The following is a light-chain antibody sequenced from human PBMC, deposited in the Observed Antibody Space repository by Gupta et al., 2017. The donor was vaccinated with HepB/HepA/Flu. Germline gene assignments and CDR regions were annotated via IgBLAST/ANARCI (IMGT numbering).Light chain of an antibody. CDR1: SSNIGAGYD. Sequence: QSALTQPPSVSGAPGQRVTISCTGSSSNIGAGYDVHGYQQLPGTAPKLIIYGNRNRPSGVPDRFSGSKSGTSASLAITGLQAEDEADYYCQSYDSSLSGNVVFGGGTKLTVL. CDR3: QSYDSSLSGNVV. CDR2: GNR. V-gene: IGLV1-40*01. J-gene: IGLJ2*01.